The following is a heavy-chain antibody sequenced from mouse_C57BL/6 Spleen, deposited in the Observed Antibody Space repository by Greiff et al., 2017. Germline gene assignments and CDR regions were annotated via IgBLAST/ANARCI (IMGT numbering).Heavy chain of an antibody. CDR2: IYPGRGST. Sequence: VQLQQPGAELVKPGASVKMSCKASGYTFTSYWITWVKQRPGQGLEWIGDIYPGRGSTNYNEKFKSKATLTVDTSSSTAYMQISSLTSEDSAVYYCARYGSGDLAYWGQGTLVTVSA. D-gene: IGHD3-2*02. V-gene: IGHV1-55*01. J-gene: IGHJ3*01. CDR1: GYTFTSYW. CDR3: ARYGSGDLAY.